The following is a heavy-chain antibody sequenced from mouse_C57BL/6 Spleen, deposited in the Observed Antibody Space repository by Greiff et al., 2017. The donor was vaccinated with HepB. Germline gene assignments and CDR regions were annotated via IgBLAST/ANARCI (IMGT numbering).Heavy chain of an antibody. J-gene: IGHJ4*01. D-gene: IGHD1-1*01. CDR2: IGPGSGST. Sequence: VQLQQSGAELVKPGASVKISCKASGYTFTDYYINWVKQRPGQGLEWIGKIGPGSGSTYYNEKFKVKATLTADKSSSTAYMQLSSLTSEDSAVYFCARSPITTHYYYAMDYWGQGTSVTVSS. CDR3: ARSPITTHYYYAMDY. CDR1: GYTFTDYY. V-gene: IGHV1-77*01.